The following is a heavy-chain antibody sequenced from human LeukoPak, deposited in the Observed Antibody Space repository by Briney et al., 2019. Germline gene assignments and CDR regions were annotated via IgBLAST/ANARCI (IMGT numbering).Heavy chain of an antibody. CDR2: ISSSGGNI. J-gene: IGHJ4*02. CDR1: GFSFSSYE. Sequence: SGGSLRLSCAASGFSFSSYEMIWVRQAPGKGLGWISYISSSGGNIYYADSVKGRFTISRDNAKNSLYLQMNSLRVEDTAVHYCARANTIFGVEPDYYFDYWGQGTLVSVSS. D-gene: IGHD3-3*01. V-gene: IGHV3-48*03. CDR3: ARANTIFGVEPDYYFDY.